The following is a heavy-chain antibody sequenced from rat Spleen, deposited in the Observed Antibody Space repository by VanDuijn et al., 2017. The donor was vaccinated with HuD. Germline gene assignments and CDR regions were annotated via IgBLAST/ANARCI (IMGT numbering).Heavy chain of an antibody. V-gene: IGHV5-29*01. CDR3: ARFYGGYSTPWIMDA. Sequence: EVQLVESDGGLVQPGRSLKLSCAASGFTFSDFYMAWVRQAPTKGLEWVATISYDGSSTYYRDSVKGRFTISRDNAKSTLYLQMDSLRSEDTATYYCARFYGGYSTPWIMDAWGQGASVTVSS. CDR2: ISYDGSST. CDR1: GFTFSDFY. J-gene: IGHJ4*01. D-gene: IGHD1-11*01.